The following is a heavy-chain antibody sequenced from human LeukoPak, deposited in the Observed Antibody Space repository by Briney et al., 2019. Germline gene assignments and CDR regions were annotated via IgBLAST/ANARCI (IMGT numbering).Heavy chain of an antibody. CDR2: IYPGDSDT. V-gene: IGHV5-51*01. D-gene: IGHD3-22*01. J-gene: IGHJ4*02. CDR1: GYSFTTYW. Sequence: GESLKISCKGSGYSFTTYWIGWVRQMPGKGLEWMGIIYPGDSDTRYSPSFQGQVTISADKSIRTAYLQWSSLKASDSAMYYCARRSYYDSSVHHPYYFDYWGQGTLVTVSS. CDR3: ARRSYYDSSVHHPYYFDY.